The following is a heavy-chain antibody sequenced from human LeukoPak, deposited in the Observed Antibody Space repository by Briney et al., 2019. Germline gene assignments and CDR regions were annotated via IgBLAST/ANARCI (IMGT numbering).Heavy chain of an antibody. CDR3: ARVFYGSGSYYNLPFAWFDP. V-gene: IGHV4-4*07. CDR2: IYTSGST. J-gene: IGHJ5*02. Sequence: PSETLSLTCTVSGGSISSYYWSWIRQPAGKGLEWIGRIYTSGSTNYNPSLKSRVTMSVDTSKNQFSLKLSSVTAADTAVYYCARVFYGSGSYYNLPFAWFDPWGQGTLVTVSS. D-gene: IGHD3-10*01. CDR1: GGSISSYY.